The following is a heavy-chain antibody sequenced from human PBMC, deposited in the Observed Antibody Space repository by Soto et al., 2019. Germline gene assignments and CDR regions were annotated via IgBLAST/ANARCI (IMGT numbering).Heavy chain of an antibody. CDR1: GFTFSSYV. D-gene: IGHD3-9*01. CDR2: ISYDGSNK. CDR3: AKGTHVLRYFDWFDGFDY. V-gene: IGHV3-30*18. Sequence: GGSLRLSCAASGFTFSSYVMHWVRQAPGKGLEWVAVISYDGSNKYYADSVKGRFTISRDNSKNTLYLQMNSLRAEDTAVYYCAKGTHVLRYFDWFDGFDYWGQGTLVTVSS. J-gene: IGHJ4*02.